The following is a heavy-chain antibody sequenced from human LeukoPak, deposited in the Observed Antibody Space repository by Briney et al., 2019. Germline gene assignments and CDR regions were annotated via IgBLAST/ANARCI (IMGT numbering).Heavy chain of an antibody. CDR3: ARVGGDIVLMALNY. V-gene: IGHV4-34*01. CDR2: INHSGST. J-gene: IGHJ4*02. Sequence: SETLSLNCAVYGGSFSGYYWSWIRQPPGKGLEWIGEINHSGSTNYNPSLKSRVTISVDTSKNQFSLKLSSVTAADTAVYYCARVGGDIVLMALNYWGQGTLVTVSS. CDR1: GGSFSGYY. D-gene: IGHD2-8*01.